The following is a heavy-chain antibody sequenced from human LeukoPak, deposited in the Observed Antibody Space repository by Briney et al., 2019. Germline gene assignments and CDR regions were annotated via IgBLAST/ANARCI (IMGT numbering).Heavy chain of an antibody. CDR2: IYYSGST. CDR1: GGSISSSSYY. D-gene: IGHD4-17*01. J-gene: IGHJ4*02. V-gene: IGHV4-39*07. Sequence: SETLSLTCTVSGGSISSSSYYWGWIRQPPGKGLEWIGSIYYSGSTYYNPSLKSRVTISVDTSKNQFSLKLSSVTAADTAVYYCARKESTVTTRDYWGQGTLVTVSS. CDR3: ARKESTVTTRDY.